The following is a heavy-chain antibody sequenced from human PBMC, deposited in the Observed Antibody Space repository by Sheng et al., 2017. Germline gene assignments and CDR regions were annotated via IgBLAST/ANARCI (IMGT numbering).Heavy chain of an antibody. CDR2: VYSDGTT. J-gene: IGHJ2*01. Sequence: EVQLVESGGGLVQPGGSLRLSCTTSAFSVSTYYMNWVRQAPGKGLEWVSVVYSDGTTHYADSVKGRFIISRDNSKNTLYLQMNSLRAEDTAVYYCASRSWPSSLWY. CDR3: ASRSWPSSLWY. D-gene: IGHD2-2*01. V-gene: IGHV3-53*01. CDR1: AFSVSTYY.